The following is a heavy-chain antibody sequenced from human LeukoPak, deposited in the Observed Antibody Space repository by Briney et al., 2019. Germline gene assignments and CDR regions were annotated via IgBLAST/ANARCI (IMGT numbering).Heavy chain of an antibody. D-gene: IGHD3-10*01. CDR2: ISSSSSYI. CDR3: ARDGSGSFFDY. CDR1: GFTFSDYT. V-gene: IGHV3-21*01. Sequence: GGSLRLSCAASGFTFSDYTMNWVRQAPGKGLEWVSSISSSSSYIYYADSVKGRFTISRDNAKNSLYLQMNSLRAEDTAVYYCARDGSGSFFDYWGQGTLVTVSS. J-gene: IGHJ4*02.